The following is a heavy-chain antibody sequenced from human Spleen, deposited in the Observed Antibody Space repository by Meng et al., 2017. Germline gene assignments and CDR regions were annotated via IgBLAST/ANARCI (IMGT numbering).Heavy chain of an antibody. D-gene: IGHD6-6*01. CDR1: GGSFSGYY. CDR2: INHSGST. V-gene: IGHV4-34*01. J-gene: IGHJ5*02. CDR3: ARPSRYNWFDP. Sequence: QGSLRQWGAGLLKPSETLSLTCAVYGGSFSGYYWSWIRQPPGKGLEWIGEINHSGSTNYNPSLKSRVTISVDTSKNQFSLKLSSVTAADTAVYYCARPSRYNWFDPWGQGTLVTVSS.